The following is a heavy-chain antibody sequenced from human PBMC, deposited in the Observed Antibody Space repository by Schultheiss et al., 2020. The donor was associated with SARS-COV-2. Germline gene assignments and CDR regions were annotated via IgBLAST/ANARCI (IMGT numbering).Heavy chain of an antibody. CDR2: INHSGST. J-gene: IGHJ3*02. V-gene: IGHV4-34*01. CDR3: ARHYDFWAGGAFDI. Sequence: SETLSLTCAVYGGSFSGYYWSWIRQPPGKGLEWIGEINHSGSTNYNPSLKSRVTISVDTSKNQFSLKLSSVTAADTAVYYCARHYDFWAGGAFDIWGQGTMVTVSS. CDR1: GGSFSGYY. D-gene: IGHD3-3*01.